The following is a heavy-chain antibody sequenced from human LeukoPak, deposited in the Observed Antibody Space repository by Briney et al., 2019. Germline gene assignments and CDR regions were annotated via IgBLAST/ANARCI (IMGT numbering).Heavy chain of an antibody. D-gene: IGHD4-17*01. CDR3: TKDPNGDYVGAFDP. CDR1: GVTFSNFA. Sequence: GGSLRLSCAASGVTFSNFAMTWVRQAPGKGLEWVSSITGTHYTTYNTDSVKGRFTISRDNSKNTLYLQMNSLRADDTAVYYCTKDPNGDYVGAFDPWGQGTLVTVPS. J-gene: IGHJ5*02. CDR2: ITGTHYTT. V-gene: IGHV3-23*01.